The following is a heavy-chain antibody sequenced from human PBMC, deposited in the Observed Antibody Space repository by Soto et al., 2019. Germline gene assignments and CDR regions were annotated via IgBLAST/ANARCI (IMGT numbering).Heavy chain of an antibody. CDR3: SRSLDY. CDR1: GFSLSSYW. J-gene: IGHJ4*02. V-gene: IGHV3-7*01. Sequence: GGSLRLSCAASGFSLSSYWMDWVRQAPGKGLEWVANINQDGSEKHYVDSVKGRFTISRDNAKNSLYLQMSSLTAEDSALYYCSRSLDYWGQGTLVTVSS. CDR2: INQDGSEK.